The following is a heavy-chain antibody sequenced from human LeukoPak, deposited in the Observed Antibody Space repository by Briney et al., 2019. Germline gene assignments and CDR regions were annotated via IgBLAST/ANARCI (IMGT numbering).Heavy chain of an antibody. Sequence: GESLKISCKGSGYSFTSYWIGWVRQMPGKGLEWMGIIYPGDSDTRYSPSFQGQVTISADKSISTVYLQWSSLKASDTAMYYCARPVTNYYYGMDVWGQGTTVTVSS. J-gene: IGHJ6*02. V-gene: IGHV5-51*01. CDR3: ARPVTNYYYGMDV. CDR1: GYSFTSYW. D-gene: IGHD4-17*01. CDR2: IYPGDSDT.